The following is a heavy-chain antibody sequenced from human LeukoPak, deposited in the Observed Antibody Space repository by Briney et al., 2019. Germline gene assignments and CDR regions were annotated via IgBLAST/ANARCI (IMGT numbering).Heavy chain of an antibody. D-gene: IGHD3-10*01. J-gene: IGHJ4*02. CDR3: ARVHTYGSLDY. CDR1: GYSISSGYY. CDR2: IYHSGST. Sequence: SETLSLTCTVSGYSISSGYYWGWIRQPPGKGLEWIGSIYHSGSTYYNPSLKSRVTISVDTSKNQFSLKLSSVTAADTAVYFCARVHTYGSLDYWGQGTLVTVSS. V-gene: IGHV4-38-2*02.